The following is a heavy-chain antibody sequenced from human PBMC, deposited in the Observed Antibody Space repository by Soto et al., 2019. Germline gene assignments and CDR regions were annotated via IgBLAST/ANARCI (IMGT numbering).Heavy chain of an antibody. V-gene: IGHV6-1*01. CDR1: GDSVSSNSAG. D-gene: IGHD3-10*01. CDR2: TYYKSKWNN. Sequence: SQTLSLTCAISGDSVSSNSAGRNWIRQSPSRGLEWLGRTYYKSKWNNDYALSVKSRITINPDTSKNQFSLHLYSVTPEDTAVYYCTGITWFRGMDVWGQGTPVTVSS. J-gene: IGHJ6*02. CDR3: TGITWFRGMDV.